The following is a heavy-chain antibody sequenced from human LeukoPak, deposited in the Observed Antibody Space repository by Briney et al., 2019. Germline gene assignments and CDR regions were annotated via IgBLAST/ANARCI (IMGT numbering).Heavy chain of an antibody. V-gene: IGHV3-21*01. J-gene: IGHJ6*03. Sequence: GGSLRLSCAASEFTFSSYSMNWVRQAPGKGLEWVSSISSSSSYIYYADSVKGRFTISRDNAKNSLYLQMNSLRAEDTAVYYCARGLYYYDSSGPPPHYYMDVWGKGTTVTVSS. CDR3: ARGLYYYDSSGPPPHYYMDV. CDR2: ISSSSSYI. D-gene: IGHD3-22*01. CDR1: EFTFSSYS.